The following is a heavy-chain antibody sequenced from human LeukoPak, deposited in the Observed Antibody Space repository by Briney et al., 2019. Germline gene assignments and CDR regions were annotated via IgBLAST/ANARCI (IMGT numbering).Heavy chain of an antibody. CDR3: ARGPSGYHNT. J-gene: IGHJ4*02. CDR2: ISSSSSYI. V-gene: IGHV3-21*01. Sequence: KSGGSLRLSCAASGFTLSSYSMNWVRQAPGKGLEWVSSISSSSSYIYYADSVKGRFTISRDNAKNSLYLQMNSLRAEDTAVYYCARGPSGYHNTGGQGTLVTVSS. CDR1: GFTLSSYS. D-gene: IGHD5-12*01.